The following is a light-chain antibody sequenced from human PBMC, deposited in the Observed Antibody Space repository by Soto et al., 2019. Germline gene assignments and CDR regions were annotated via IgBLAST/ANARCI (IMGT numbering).Light chain of an antibody. CDR1: QSVSSSY. V-gene: IGKV3-20*01. J-gene: IGKJ5*01. CDR2: GAS. Sequence: EIALTQSPGTLSLSPGERATLSCRASQSVSSSYLAWYQHKPGQAPRLLIYGASSRATGIPDRFSGSGSGTEFTLAISRLEPEDFAVYYCQQDGSSSITFGQGTRLEIK. CDR3: QQDGSSSIT.